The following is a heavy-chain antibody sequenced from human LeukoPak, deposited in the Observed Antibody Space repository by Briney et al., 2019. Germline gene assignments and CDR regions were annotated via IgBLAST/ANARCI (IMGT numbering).Heavy chain of an antibody. CDR1: GFTFSTYA. V-gene: IGHV3-30*04. J-gene: IGHJ4*02. CDR3: AKTWEPKFGFDY. D-gene: IGHD1-26*01. CDR2: IRYDGSNK. Sequence: GRSLRLSCAASGFTFSTYAMHWVRQAPGKGLEWVAVIRYDGSNKYYADSVKGRFTISKDNSRNTLYLLMNSLRPEDTAIYYCAKTWEPKFGFDYWGQGTLVTVSS.